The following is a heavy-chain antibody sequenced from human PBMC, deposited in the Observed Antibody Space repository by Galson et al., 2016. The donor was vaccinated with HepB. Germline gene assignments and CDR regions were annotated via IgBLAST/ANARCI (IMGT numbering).Heavy chain of an antibody. CDR2: IIPIFSTA. CDR3: ARASLPYQLRGTFDI. D-gene: IGHD2-2*01. Sequence: SVKVSCKASGGTFSTYAITWVRQAPGQGLEWMGGIIPIFSTANYAQKFQDRVTITADESTTTAYLELSSLRSGDTAVYYCARASLPYQLRGTFDIWGQGTMVTVAS. V-gene: IGHV1-69*13. J-gene: IGHJ3*02. CDR1: GGTFSTYA.